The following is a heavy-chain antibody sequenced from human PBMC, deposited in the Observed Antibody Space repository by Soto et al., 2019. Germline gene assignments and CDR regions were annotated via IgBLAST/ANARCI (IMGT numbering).Heavy chain of an antibody. V-gene: IGHV3-23*01. CDR3: AKGSAGRCIGARCYPFDH. Sequence: GGSLRLSCAASGFSFSNYAMNWVRLAPGKRLEWVSSIIGVGTDTYYADSVRGRFTISRDNSRDTLFLQMNSLRGDDTAIYFCAKGSAGRCIGARCYPFDHWGPGPLVTAS. D-gene: IGHD2-15*01. J-gene: IGHJ4*02. CDR1: GFSFSNYA. CDR2: IIGVGTDT.